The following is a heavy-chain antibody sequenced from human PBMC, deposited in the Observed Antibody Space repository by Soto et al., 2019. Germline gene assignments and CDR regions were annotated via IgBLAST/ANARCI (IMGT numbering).Heavy chain of an antibody. CDR1: GFTFSSYW. D-gene: IGHD2-15*01. CDR2: INSDGSST. J-gene: IGHJ4*02. V-gene: IGHV3-74*01. CDR3: VRTSLVVAAATREDY. Sequence: EVQLVESGGGLVQPGESLRLSCAASGFTFSSYWMHWVRQAPGKGLVWVSRINSDGSSTSYAGSVKGRFTISRDNAKNTLYLQMNSLTAEDTAVYYCVRTSLVVAAATREDYWGQGTLATVSS.